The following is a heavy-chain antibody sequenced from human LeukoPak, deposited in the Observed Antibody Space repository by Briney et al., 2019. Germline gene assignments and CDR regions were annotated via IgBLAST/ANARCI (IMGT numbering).Heavy chain of an antibody. Sequence: KPSETLPLTCAVSGYSISSGYYWGWIRQPPGKGLEWIGSIYHSGSTYYNPSLKSRVTISVDTSKNQFSLKLSSVTAADTAVYYRARLSPKVIHYAFDIWGQGTMVTVSS. CDR1: GYSISSGYY. V-gene: IGHV4-38-2*01. D-gene: IGHD3-22*01. J-gene: IGHJ3*02. CDR2: IYHSGST. CDR3: ARLSPKVIHYAFDI.